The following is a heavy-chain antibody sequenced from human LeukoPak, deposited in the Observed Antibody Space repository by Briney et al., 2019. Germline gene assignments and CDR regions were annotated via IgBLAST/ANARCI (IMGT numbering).Heavy chain of an antibody. D-gene: IGHD2-15*01. CDR2: IYYSGST. CDR1: GGSISSGGYY. V-gene: IGHV4-31*03. J-gene: IGHJ2*01. CDR3: ARVQDSPRPAKNPAENYWYFDL. Sequence: SETLSPTCTVSGGSISSGGYYWSWIRQHPGKGLEWIGYIYYSGSTYYNPSLKSRVTISVDTSKNQFSLKLSSVTAADTAVYYCARVQDSPRPAKNPAENYWYFDLWGRGTLVTVSS.